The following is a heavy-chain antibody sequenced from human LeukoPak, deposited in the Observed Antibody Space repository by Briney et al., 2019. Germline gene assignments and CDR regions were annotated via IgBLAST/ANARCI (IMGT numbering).Heavy chain of an antibody. CDR1: GYTLTELS. V-gene: IGHV1-2*02. J-gene: IGHJ4*02. Sequence: ASVKVSCKVSGYTLTELSMHWVRQAPGQGLEWMGWINPNSGGTNYAQKFQGRVTMTRDTSISTAYMELSRLRSDDTAVYYCARSYLVGFRYGSGSYGYWGQGTLVTVSS. D-gene: IGHD3-10*01. CDR3: ARSYLVGFRYGSGSYGY. CDR2: INPNSGGT.